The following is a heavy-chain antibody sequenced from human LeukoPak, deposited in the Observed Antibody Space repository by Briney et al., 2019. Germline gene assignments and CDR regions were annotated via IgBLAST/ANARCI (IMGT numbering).Heavy chain of an antibody. CDR1: GFTFSDHY. Sequence: GGSLRLSCAVSGFTFSDHYMDWVRLAPRKGLEWVGRSRNRAKSYTTDYAASVKGRFTISRDDSKSTLYLQMNSLETEDTAVYYCSRDATGDHWGQGTLVSVSS. CDR2: SRNRAKSYTT. CDR3: SRDATGDH. J-gene: IGHJ4*02. V-gene: IGHV3-72*01.